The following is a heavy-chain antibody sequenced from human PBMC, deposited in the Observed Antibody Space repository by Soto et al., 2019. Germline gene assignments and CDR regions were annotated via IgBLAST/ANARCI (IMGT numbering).Heavy chain of an antibody. CDR1: GFTFNSYS. V-gene: IGHV3-21*01. Sequence: GGSLRLSCAASGFTFNSYSVNWVRQAPGKGLEWVASISSGSVYTDFADSVKGRFTVSRDDVTNSVSLQMDSLRVEDTGIYYCARYDAFKAFDLWGQGTMVTVSS. D-gene: IGHD1-1*01. J-gene: IGHJ3*01. CDR3: ARYDAFKAFDL. CDR2: ISSGSVYT.